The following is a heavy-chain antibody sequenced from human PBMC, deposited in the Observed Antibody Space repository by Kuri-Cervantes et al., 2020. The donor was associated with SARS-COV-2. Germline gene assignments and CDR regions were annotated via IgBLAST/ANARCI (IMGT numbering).Heavy chain of an antibody. D-gene: IGHD4-23*01. CDR1: GFSVRSNY. V-gene: IGHV3-53*01. CDR2: IYSSGST. CDR3: ARSTVGFDS. J-gene: IGHJ4*02. Sequence: GESLKISCAASGFSVRSNYMSWVRQAPGKRLEWVSSIYSSGSTYYADSVKGRFTSSRENYKNTVYLQLNSLRVGDTAVYYCARSTVGFDSWGQGTLVTVSS.